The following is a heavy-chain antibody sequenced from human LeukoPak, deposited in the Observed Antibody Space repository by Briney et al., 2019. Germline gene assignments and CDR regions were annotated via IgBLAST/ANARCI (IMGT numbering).Heavy chain of an antibody. Sequence: SETLSLTCAVYGGSFSGYYWSWIRQPPGKGLEWIGEINHSGSTNYNPSLKSRVTISVDTSKNQFSLKLSSVTAADTAVYYCARLRYRRSIDYWGQGTLVTVSS. D-gene: IGHD1-14*01. CDR3: ARLRYRRSIDY. V-gene: IGHV4-34*01. CDR1: GGSFSGYY. J-gene: IGHJ4*02. CDR2: INHSGST.